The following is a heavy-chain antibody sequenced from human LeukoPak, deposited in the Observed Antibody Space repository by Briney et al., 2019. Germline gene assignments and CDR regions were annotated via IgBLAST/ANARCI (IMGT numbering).Heavy chain of an antibody. Sequence: GGSLRLSCAATGFTFSNLWMSWVRQAPGKGLKWVANIKQDGSEKYYVDSVKGRFTISRDNAQNSLYLQMNSLRAEDTAIYYCATSTAAAGTDWGQGTLVTVSS. D-gene: IGHD6-13*01. CDR2: IKQDGSEK. CDR1: GFTFSNLW. J-gene: IGHJ4*02. CDR3: ATSTAAAGTD. V-gene: IGHV3-7*03.